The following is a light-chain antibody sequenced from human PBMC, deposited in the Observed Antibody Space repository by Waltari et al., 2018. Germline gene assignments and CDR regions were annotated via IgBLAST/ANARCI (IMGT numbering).Light chain of an antibody. CDR2: EST. Sequence: QSALTQPASVSGSPGQSITISCTGTSSDVGTYNLVSWYQLHPGKAPKLIIYESTKRPSGVSNRFSGSKSGNTASLTISGLQPEDEADYYCSSHTTSDSLVFGTGTKVTVL. J-gene: IGLJ1*01. CDR1: SSDVGTYNL. V-gene: IGLV2-14*02. CDR3: SSHTTSDSLV.